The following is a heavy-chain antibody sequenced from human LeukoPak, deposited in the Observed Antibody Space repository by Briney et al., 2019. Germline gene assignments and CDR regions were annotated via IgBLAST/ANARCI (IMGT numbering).Heavy chain of an antibody. J-gene: IGHJ5*02. CDR1: GGTFSSYA. Sequence: SVKVSCKASGGTFSSYAISWVRQAPGQGLEWTGRIIPIFGTANYAQKFQGRVTITTDESTSTAYMELSSLRSEDTAVYYCARAGRWLRKLKSGDWFDPWGQGTLVTVSS. V-gene: IGHV1-69*05. D-gene: IGHD5-24*01. CDR2: IIPIFGTA. CDR3: ARAGRWLRKLKSGDWFDP.